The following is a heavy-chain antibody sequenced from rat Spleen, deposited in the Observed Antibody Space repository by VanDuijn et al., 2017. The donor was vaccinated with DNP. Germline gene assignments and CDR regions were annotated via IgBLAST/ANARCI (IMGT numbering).Heavy chain of an antibody. V-gene: IGHV5-22*01. CDR3: ARQYGSYDY. CDR1: GFTFSDYY. D-gene: IGHD1-8*01. J-gene: IGHJ2*01. Sequence: EVQLVESGGGLVQPGRSLKLSCAASGFTFSDYYMAWVRQAPTKGLEWVAYISYDGSSTYYGDSVKGRFTISRDNAKSTLYLQMNSLRSEDMATYYCARQYGSYDYWGQGVMVTVSS. CDR2: ISYDGSST.